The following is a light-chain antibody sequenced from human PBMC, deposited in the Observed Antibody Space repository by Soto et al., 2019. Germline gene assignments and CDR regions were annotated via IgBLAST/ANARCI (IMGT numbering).Light chain of an antibody. CDR1: SSDVGGYNY. V-gene: IGLV2-8*01. CDR3: SSYAGSNNKV. Sequence: QSALTQPPSASASPGQSVTISCTGTSSDVGGYNYVSWYQQHPGKAPKLMIYEVSKRPSGVPDRFSGSKSGNTASLTVSGLQAEDEADYYCSSYAGSNNKVFGTGTKVTV. J-gene: IGLJ1*01. CDR2: EVS.